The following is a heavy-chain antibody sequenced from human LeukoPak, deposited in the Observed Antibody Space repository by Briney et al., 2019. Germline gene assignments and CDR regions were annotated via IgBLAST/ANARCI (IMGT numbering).Heavy chain of an antibody. V-gene: IGHV4-59*01. CDR2: IYNSGST. D-gene: IGHD1-26*01. J-gene: IGHJ4*02. CDR1: GGSISIYY. CDR3: VRDRELNY. Sequence: SETLSLTCTVSGGSISIYYWSWVRQPPGKGLEWIGYIYNSGSTIYNPSLKSRATISVDTSKNQFSLRLSSMTAVDTAVYYCVRDRELNYWGQGTLVTVSS.